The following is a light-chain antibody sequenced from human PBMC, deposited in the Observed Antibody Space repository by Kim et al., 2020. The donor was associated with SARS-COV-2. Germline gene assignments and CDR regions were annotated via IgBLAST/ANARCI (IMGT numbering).Light chain of an antibody. V-gene: IGLV1-40*01. CDR1: SSNIGAGYG. Sequence: QSVLTQPPSVSGAPGQRVTFSCAGTSSNIGAGYGVHWYQQIPGTAPKLLISDTTNRPSGVPDRFSGSISGTSATLVITGLQVDDEADYYCQSFDNTLTGLVSGGGTQLTVL. CDR3: QSFDNTLTGLV. J-gene: IGLJ2*01. CDR2: DTT.